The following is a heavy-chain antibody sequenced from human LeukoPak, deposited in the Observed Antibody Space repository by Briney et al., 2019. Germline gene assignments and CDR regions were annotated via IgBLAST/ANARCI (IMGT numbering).Heavy chain of an antibody. CDR3: AREVRSSGYSLDY. J-gene: IGHJ4*02. V-gene: IGHV4-4*07. CDR1: GGSISSYY. CDR2: IYSSGST. D-gene: IGHD3-22*01. Sequence: SETLSLTCTVSGGSISSYYWSWIRQPAGKGLEWIGRIYSSGSTNYNPSLKSPVTMPVDTSKNQFSLKLRSVTAADTAVYYCAREVRSSGYSLDYWGQGTLVTVYS.